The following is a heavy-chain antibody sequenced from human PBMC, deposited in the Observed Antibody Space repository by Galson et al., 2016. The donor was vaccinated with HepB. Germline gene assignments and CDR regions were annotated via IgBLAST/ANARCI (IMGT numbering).Heavy chain of an antibody. CDR1: GFTVNTDY. Sequence: SLRLSCAVSGFTVNTDYMNWVRQTPGKGLEWVSSIYSGGGTSYADSVKGRFTISRDNSNNTLNLLMNTLKGEDSGVYYCARDLYPYGMDVWGRGTTVTVSS. CDR2: IYSGGGT. D-gene: IGHD2/OR15-2a*01. J-gene: IGHJ6*04. CDR3: ARDLYPYGMDV. V-gene: IGHV3-66*02.